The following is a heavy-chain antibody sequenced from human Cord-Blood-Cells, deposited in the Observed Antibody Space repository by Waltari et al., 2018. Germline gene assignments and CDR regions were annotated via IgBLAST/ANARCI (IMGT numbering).Heavy chain of an antibody. J-gene: IGHJ6*02. D-gene: IGHD5-12*01. CDR3: ARARWLQFCYYYGMDV. CDR2: INAGNGNT. Sequence: QVQLVQSGAEVKKPGASVKVSCKASGYTFTSYAMHWVRQATGQRLEWMGWINAGNGNTKYSQKFQGRVTITRDTSASTAYMELSSLRSEDTAVYYCARARWLQFCYYYGMDVWGQGTTVTVSS. V-gene: IGHV1-3*01. CDR1: GYTFTSYA.